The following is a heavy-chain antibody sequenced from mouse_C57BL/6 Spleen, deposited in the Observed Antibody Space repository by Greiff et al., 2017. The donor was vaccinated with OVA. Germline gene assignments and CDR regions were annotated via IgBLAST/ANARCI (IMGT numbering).Heavy chain of an antibody. CDR2: IDPETGGT. J-gene: IGHJ2*01. D-gene: IGHD2-10*01. CDR1: GYTFTDYE. V-gene: IGHV1-15*01. Sequence: VQLQQSGAELVRPGASVTLSCKASGYTFTDYEMHWVKQTPVHGLEWIGAIDPETGGTAYNQKFKGKAILTADKSSSTAYMELRSLTSEDSAVYYYTHLLLYYFDYWGQGTTLTVSS. CDR3: THLLLYYFDY.